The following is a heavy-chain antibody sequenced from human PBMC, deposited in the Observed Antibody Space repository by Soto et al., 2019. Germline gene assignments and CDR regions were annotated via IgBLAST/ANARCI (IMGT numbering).Heavy chain of an antibody. CDR2: IKQDGSEK. CDR3: ARDVDYDILTGYRTQYNWFDP. D-gene: IGHD3-9*01. Sequence: PGGSLRLSCAACGFTFSSYWMSWVCQAPGKGLEWVANIKQDGSEKYYVDSVKGRFTISRDNAKNSLYLQMNSLRAEDTAVYYCARDVDYDILTGYRTQYNWFDPWGQGTLVTVSS. J-gene: IGHJ5*02. V-gene: IGHV3-7*05. CDR1: GFTFSSYW.